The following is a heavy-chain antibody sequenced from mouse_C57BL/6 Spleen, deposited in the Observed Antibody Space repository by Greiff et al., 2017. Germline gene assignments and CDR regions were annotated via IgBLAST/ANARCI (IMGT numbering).Heavy chain of an antibody. J-gene: IGHJ4*01. CDR3: ARSGTTVLHAMDY. CDR2: ISSGSSTI. D-gene: IGHD1-1*01. Sequence: DVMLVESGGGLVKPGGSLKLSCAASGFTFSDYGMHWVRQAPEKGLEWVAYISSGSSTIYYADTVKGRFTISRDNAKNTLFLQMTSLRSEDTAMYYCARSGTTVLHAMDYWGQGTSVTVSS. CDR1: GFTFSDYG. V-gene: IGHV5-17*01.